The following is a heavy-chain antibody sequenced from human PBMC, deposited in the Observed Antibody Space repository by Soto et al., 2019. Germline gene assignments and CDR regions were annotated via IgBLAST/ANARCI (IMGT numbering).Heavy chain of an antibody. CDR2: IYSGGST. Sequence: EVQLVESGGGLVQPGGSLRLSCAASGFTVSSNYMSWVRQAPGKGLEWVSVIYSGGSTYYADSVKGRFTISRDNSKNTLYHQMNSLRAEDTAVYYCARDGYGAAHAFDIWGQGTMVTVSS. CDR3: ARDGYGAAHAFDI. V-gene: IGHV3-66*01. J-gene: IGHJ3*02. CDR1: GFTVSSNY. D-gene: IGHD6-13*01.